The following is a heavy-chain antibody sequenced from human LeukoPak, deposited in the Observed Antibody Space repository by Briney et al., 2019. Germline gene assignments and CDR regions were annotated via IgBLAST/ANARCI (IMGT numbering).Heavy chain of an antibody. V-gene: IGHV3-23*01. Sequence: AGGSRRLSCAASGFTFSSYAMSWVRQAPGKGLEWVSAISGSGGSTYYADSVKGRFTISRDNSKNTLYLQMNSLRVEDTAVYYCAKEQYQNGGGGGDYWGQGTLVTVSS. J-gene: IGHJ4*02. CDR1: GFTFSSYA. D-gene: IGHD2-21*01. CDR3: AKEQYQNGGGGGDY. CDR2: ISGSGGST.